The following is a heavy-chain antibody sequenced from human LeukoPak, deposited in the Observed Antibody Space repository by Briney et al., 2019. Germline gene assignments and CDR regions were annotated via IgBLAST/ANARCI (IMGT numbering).Heavy chain of an antibody. D-gene: IGHD1-26*01. J-gene: IGHJ4*02. V-gene: IGHV3-30*04. CDR3: ARDDIIVGATTLDF. Sequence: GKSLRLSCEASGFIFSTYAMPWVRQAPGKGLEWLAVISSDGSNKYQVDSVKGRFTISRDNPKNTLYLEMDSVRLGDTAVYYCARDDIIVGATTLDFWGQGTLVTVSS. CDR1: GFIFSTYA. CDR2: ISSDGSNK.